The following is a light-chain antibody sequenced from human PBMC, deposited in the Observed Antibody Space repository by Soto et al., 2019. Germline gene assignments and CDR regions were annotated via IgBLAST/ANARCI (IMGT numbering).Light chain of an antibody. V-gene: IGLV3-21*02. Sequence: SYELTQPPSVSLAPGQTATITCGGDNIGYKSVHWYQLRPGQAPVVVVYDDRDRPSGIPERFSGSSSGDTATLTISRVEAGDEADYYCQVWDSSSDHYVFGTGTKVTVL. CDR3: QVWDSSSDHYV. J-gene: IGLJ1*01. CDR2: DDR. CDR1: NIGYKS.